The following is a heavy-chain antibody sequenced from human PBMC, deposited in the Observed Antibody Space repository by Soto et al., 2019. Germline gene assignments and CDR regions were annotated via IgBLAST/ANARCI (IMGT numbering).Heavy chain of an antibody. D-gene: IGHD6-13*01. CDR2: IYYSGST. CDR1: GGSISSSSYY. Sequence: SETLSLTCTVSGGSISSSSYYWGWIRQPPGKGLEWIGSIYYSGSTYYNPSLKSRVTISVDTSKNQFSLKLSSVTAADTAVYYCARQEEWGSSYRYNWFDPWGQGTLVTVSS. CDR3: ARQEEWGSSYRYNWFDP. V-gene: IGHV4-39*01. J-gene: IGHJ5*02.